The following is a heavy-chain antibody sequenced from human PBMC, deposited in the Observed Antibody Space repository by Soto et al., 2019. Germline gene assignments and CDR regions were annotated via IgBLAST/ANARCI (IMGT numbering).Heavy chain of an antibody. CDR3: AKDFELPDGDYYHYGMDV. J-gene: IGHJ6*02. V-gene: IGHV3-30*18. CDR1: GFDFSSHG. D-gene: IGHD1-7*01. Sequence: QVQLVEPGGGVVQSGGSLRLSCLASGFDFSSHGMYWVRQAPGRGLEWVALISYEGSHKFYVDSLKGRFTISRDNSKHTLYLHMSSLRPEDTALYYCAKDFELPDGDYYHYGMDVWGQGTTVSVSS. CDR2: ISYEGSHK.